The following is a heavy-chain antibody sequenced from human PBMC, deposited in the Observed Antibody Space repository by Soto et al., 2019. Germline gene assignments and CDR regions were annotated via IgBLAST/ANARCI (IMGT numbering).Heavy chain of an antibody. J-gene: IGHJ4*02. Sequence: EVQLVESGGGLVQPGGSLRLSCAASGFTFSNYYMNWVRQTPGNGLEWVANIKQDGSEIYFVDSLKGRFTISRDNAKNSLYLQMNSLRAEDTAVYYCARAPHYDIFLDFWGQGTLVTVFS. D-gene: IGHD3-9*01. CDR3: ARAPHYDIFLDF. CDR1: GFTFSNYY. CDR2: IKQDGSEI. V-gene: IGHV3-7*01.